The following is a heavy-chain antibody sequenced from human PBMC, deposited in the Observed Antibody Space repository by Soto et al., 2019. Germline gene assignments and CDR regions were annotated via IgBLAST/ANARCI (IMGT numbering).Heavy chain of an antibody. J-gene: IGHJ6*02. CDR2: IDPEDGEV. CDR1: GYSFTAFY. V-gene: IGHV1-69-2*01. CDR3: ATQFTTTGGLLRNDYYGMDI. Sequence: ASVKVSCKASGYSFTAFYIHWVRQAPGKGLDWMGLIDPEDGEVKYAENFQGRVSITADTSVDTAYMQLNSLRSDDTADYYCATQFTTTGGLLRNDYYGMDIWGQGTTVTVSS. D-gene: IGHD2-8*02.